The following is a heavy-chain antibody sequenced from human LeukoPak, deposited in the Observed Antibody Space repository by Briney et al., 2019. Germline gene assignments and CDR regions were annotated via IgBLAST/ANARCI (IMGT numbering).Heavy chain of an antibody. V-gene: IGHV4-39*01. Sequence: SETLSLTCTVSGGSISSGGYYWGWIRQPPGKGLEWIGSIYYSGSTYYNPSLKSRVTISVDTSKNQFSLKLTSVTAADAGVYYCARQYSSGWPWFDPWGQGTLVTVSS. CDR2: IYYSGST. J-gene: IGHJ5*02. D-gene: IGHD6-19*01. CDR1: GGSISSGGYY. CDR3: ARQYSSGWPWFDP.